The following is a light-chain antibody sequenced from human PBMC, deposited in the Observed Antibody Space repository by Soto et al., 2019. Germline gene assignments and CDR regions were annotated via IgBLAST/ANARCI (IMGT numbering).Light chain of an antibody. CDR2: TAS. J-gene: IGKJ4*01. CDR1: QTISTF. V-gene: IGKV1-39*01. Sequence: DIRMTQSPSSLSASLGDRITITCRASQTISTFLNWYQQKPGTAPKLLISTASALQSGVPSRFSGSGSGTDFTLTINSLQPEDFATYYCQQTYSAPPFTFGGGTKVDIK. CDR3: QQTYSAPPFT.